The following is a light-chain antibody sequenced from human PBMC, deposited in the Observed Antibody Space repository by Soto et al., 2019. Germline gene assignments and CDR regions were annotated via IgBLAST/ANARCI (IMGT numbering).Light chain of an antibody. V-gene: IGKV1-33*01. CDR3: QQYDTLPPGYT. CDR2: DAS. Sequence: DVQMTQSPSSLSASVGDRVTITCQANQDIRNYLNWYQHKAGQAPKLLIYDASSLETGVPSRFSGSGSGTHFSLTITSLQPEDTATYYCQQYDTLPPGYTFGQGTKLQIK. CDR1: QDIRNY. J-gene: IGKJ2*01.